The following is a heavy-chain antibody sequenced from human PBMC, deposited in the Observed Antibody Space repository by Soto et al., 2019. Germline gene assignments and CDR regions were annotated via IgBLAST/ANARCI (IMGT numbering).Heavy chain of an antibody. V-gene: IGHV1-8*01. D-gene: IGHD3-3*01. Sequence: GASVKVSCKASGYTFTSYDINWVRQATGQGLEWMGWMNPNSGNTGYAQKFQGRVTMTRNTSISTAYMELSSLRSEDTAVYYCAGGPPSYDFWGGSPRGWLDPWGQGTLVTVSS. CDR1: GYTFTSYD. CDR2: MNPNSGNT. J-gene: IGHJ5*02. CDR3: AGGPPSYDFWGGSPRGWLDP.